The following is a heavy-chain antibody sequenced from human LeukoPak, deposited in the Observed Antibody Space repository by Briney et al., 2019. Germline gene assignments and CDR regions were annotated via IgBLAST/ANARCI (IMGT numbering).Heavy chain of an antibody. V-gene: IGHV3-74*01. CDR2: IYSDGTTT. J-gene: IGHJ5*02. CDR1: RLTFSTHC. Sequence: GGSLRLPCAASRLTFSTHCMHCVRHAPGKGRVWVSLIYSDGTTTIYTDSVKGRFRISRHNAKHTLYLQMSRLKAEDAVVYYCARVLVVVGFDPWGQGTLVTVSS. D-gene: IGHD3-22*01. CDR3: ARVLVVVGFDP.